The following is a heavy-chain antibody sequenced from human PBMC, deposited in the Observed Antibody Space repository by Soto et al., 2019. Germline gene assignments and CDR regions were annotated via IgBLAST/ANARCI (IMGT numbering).Heavy chain of an antibody. D-gene: IGHD6-13*01. CDR1: GFDVSNTD. Sequence: GGSLRLSCAASGFDVSNTDMSWVRQAPGKGLEWVSVIYSGGYTNYADSVKGRFIVSRDSPKNTLYLQMDSLRAEDTAVYYCAKSAGYSSSWYFDYWGQGTLVTVSS. V-gene: IGHV3-66*01. CDR2: IYSGGYT. J-gene: IGHJ4*02. CDR3: AKSAGYSSSWYFDY.